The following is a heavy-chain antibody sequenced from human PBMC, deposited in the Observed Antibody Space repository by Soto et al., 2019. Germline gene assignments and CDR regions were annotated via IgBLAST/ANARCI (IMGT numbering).Heavy chain of an antibody. CDR3: ARLTGTQDY. J-gene: IGHJ4*02. V-gene: IGHV4-34*01. Sequence: QVQLQQWGAGLLKPSETLSLTCAVYGGSFSGYYWTWIHQPPGKGLECIGETSESGITNYNPTLKTRLVMSLDTSENQFSLKLSSVTAADTAVYYCARLTGTQDYWGQGTLVTVSS. D-gene: IGHD1-1*01. CDR1: GGSFSGYY. CDR2: TSESGIT.